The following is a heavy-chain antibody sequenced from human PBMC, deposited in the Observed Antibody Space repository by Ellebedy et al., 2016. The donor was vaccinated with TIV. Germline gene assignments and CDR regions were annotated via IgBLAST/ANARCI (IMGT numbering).Heavy chain of an antibody. Sequence: GGSLRLSCAASGFIVSSNYVARVRQAPGKGLEWVSVIYRGGNTYYADSVRGRFTISRDNSKNTVYLQVNSLRAEDTAVYYCARAFSAYPNTFEYWGQGTLVSVST. J-gene: IGHJ4*02. CDR1: GFIVSSNY. V-gene: IGHV3-53*01. D-gene: IGHD5-12*01. CDR3: ARAFSAYPNTFEY. CDR2: IYRGGNT.